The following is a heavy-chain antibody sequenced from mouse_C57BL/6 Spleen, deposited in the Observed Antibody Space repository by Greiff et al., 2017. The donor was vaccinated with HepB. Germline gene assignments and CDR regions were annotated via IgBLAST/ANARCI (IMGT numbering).Heavy chain of an antibody. J-gene: IGHJ4*01. CDR2: IYPGDGDT. CDR3: ARGPFYYAMDY. V-gene: IGHV1-82*01. CDR1: GYAFSSSW. Sequence: QVQLQQSGPELVKPGASVKISCKASGYAFSSSWMNWVKQRPGKGLEWIGRIYPGDGDTNYNGKFKGKATLTADKSSSTAYMQLSSLTSEDSAVYFCARGPFYYAMDYWGQGTSVTVSS.